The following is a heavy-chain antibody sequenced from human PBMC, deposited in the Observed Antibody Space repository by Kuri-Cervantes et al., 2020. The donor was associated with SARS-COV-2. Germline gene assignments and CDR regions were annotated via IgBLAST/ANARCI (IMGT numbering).Heavy chain of an antibody. CDR2: IWYDGSNN. CDR3: AREDYGDSVKVPRYYFDY. Sequence: GESLKISCTASGFDCRSYGMHWVRQAPGKGLGWVAVIWYDGSNNYYADSVKGRFTVSRDNYRNTVYLQMNSLRAEDTAVYYCAREDYGDSVKVPRYYFDYWGQGTLVTVSS. J-gene: IGHJ4*02. CDR1: GFDCRSYG. D-gene: IGHD4-17*01. V-gene: IGHV3-33*01.